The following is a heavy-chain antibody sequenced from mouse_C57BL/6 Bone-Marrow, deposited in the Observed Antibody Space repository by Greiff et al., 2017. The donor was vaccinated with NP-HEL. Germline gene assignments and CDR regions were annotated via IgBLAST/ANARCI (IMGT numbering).Heavy chain of an antibody. V-gene: IGHV1-15*01. CDR2: IDPETGGT. CDR1: GYTFTDYE. Sequence: VQLQQSGAELVRPGASVTLSCKASGYTFTDYEMHWVKQTPVHGLEWIGAIDPETGGTAYNQKFKGKAILTADKSSSTAYMELRSLTSEDSAVYYCTRELWDYGSSDLYWYFDVWGTGTTVTVSS. D-gene: IGHD1-1*01. J-gene: IGHJ1*03. CDR3: TRELWDYGSSDLYWYFDV.